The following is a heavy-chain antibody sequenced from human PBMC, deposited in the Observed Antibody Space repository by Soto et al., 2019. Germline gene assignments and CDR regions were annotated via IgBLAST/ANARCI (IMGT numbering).Heavy chain of an antibody. CDR3: ARGRMEQLVTAPFDP. D-gene: IGHD6-13*01. J-gene: IGHJ5*02. CDR2: IYYSGST. Sequence: PSETLSLTCTVSNASISNYYWSWIRQPPGKGLEWLGYIYYSGSTNYNPSLKGRVTISVDTSKNQFSLKLNSVTTADTAVYYCARGRMEQLVTAPFDPWGQGTLVTVSS. V-gene: IGHV4-59*01. CDR1: NASISNYY.